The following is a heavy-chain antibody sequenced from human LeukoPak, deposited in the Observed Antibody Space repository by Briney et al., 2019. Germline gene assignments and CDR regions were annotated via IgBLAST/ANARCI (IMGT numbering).Heavy chain of an antibody. V-gene: IGHV4-34*01. CDR2: INHSGST. CDR1: GGSFSGYY. Sequence: SEILSLTCAVYGGSFSGYYWSWIRQPPGKGLEWIGEINHSGSTNYNPSLKSRVTISVDTSKNQFSLKLSSVTAADTAVYYCARLNAYWGQGSLVTVSS. CDR3: ARLNAY. J-gene: IGHJ4*02.